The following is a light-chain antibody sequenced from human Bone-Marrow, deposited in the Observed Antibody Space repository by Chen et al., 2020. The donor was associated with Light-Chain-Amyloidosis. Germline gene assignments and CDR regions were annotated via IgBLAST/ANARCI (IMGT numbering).Light chain of an antibody. J-gene: IGLJ3*02. CDR1: NIGSTS. CDR3: QVWDRSSDRPV. Sequence: SYVLTQPSSVSVAPGQTATIACGGNNIGSTSVHWYQQTPGQAPLLVVYDDSDRPSGIPARLSGSNSGNTATLTSSRVEAGDEVDYYCQVWDRSSDRPVFGGGTKLTVL. V-gene: IGLV3-21*02. CDR2: DDS.